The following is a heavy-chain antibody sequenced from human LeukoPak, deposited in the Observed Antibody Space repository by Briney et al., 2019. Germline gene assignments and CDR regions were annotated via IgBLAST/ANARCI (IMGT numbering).Heavy chain of an antibody. J-gene: IGHJ4*01. Sequence: GGSLRLSCAASGFTFSSYWMSWVRQAPGKGLEWVANIKQDGSEKYYVDSVKGRFTISRDNAKNSLYLQMNSLRAEDTAVYYCARAPGYGDYYFDYWGRGTLVTVSS. V-gene: IGHV3-7*01. CDR1: GFTFSSYW. D-gene: IGHD4-17*01. CDR2: IKQDGSEK. CDR3: ARAPGYGDYYFDY.